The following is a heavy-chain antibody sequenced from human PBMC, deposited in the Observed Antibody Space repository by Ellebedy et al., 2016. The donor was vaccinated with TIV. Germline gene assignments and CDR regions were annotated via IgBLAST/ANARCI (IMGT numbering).Heavy chain of an antibody. CDR2: IYYSGRT. J-gene: IGHJ3*02. Sequence: MPSETLSLTCTVSGGSISSYYWSWIWQPPGKGLEWIGYIYYSGRTNCNPSLKSRVTISVDTSRNQFSLKLRSVTAADTAVYYCARSISSRPLDAFDIWGQGTMVTVSS. V-gene: IGHV4-59*08. D-gene: IGHD2-21*01. CDR1: GGSISSYY. CDR3: ARSISSRPLDAFDI.